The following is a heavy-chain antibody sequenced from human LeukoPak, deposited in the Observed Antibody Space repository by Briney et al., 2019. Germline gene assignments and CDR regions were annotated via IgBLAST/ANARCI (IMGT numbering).Heavy chain of an antibody. CDR1: GGSFRGYY. Sequence: PSETLSLTCAVYGGSFRGYYWSWIRQPPGKGLEWIGEINHSGSTKYNPSLKSRVTISVDTSKNQFPLNLSSLTAADTAVYYCARSPVGDSETEGDYWGQGTLATVSS. CDR3: ARSPVGDSETEGDY. D-gene: IGHD3-3*01. V-gene: IGHV4-34*01. J-gene: IGHJ4*02. CDR2: INHSGST.